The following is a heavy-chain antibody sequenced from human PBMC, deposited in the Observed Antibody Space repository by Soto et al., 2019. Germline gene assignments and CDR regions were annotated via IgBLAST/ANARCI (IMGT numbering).Heavy chain of an antibody. Sequence: GGSLRLSCAASGFTFSSYAMSWVRQAPGKGLEWVSAISGSGGSTYYADSVKGRFTISRDNSKNTLYLQMNSLRAEDTAVYYCAKDRRVDDGVVVVAAYIDYWGQATLVTVSS. D-gene: IGHD2-15*01. CDR1: GFTFSSYA. V-gene: IGHV3-23*01. CDR3: AKDRRVDDGVVVVAAYIDY. J-gene: IGHJ4*02. CDR2: ISGSGGST.